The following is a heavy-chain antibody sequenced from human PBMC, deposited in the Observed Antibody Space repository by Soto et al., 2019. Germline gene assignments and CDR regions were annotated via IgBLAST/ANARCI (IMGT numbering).Heavy chain of an antibody. J-gene: IGHJ4*02. CDR2: INDSGNT. CDR3: ARRTYSSGWYLDY. D-gene: IGHD6-19*01. CDR1: GGSFSDHY. Sequence: SETLSLTCAVYGGSFSDHYWSWIRQPQGKGLEWIGEINDSGNTNYNSSLKSRVTISADTSKNQFSLKMRSVTAADTAMYYCARRTYSSGWYLDYWAQGTRVT. V-gene: IGHV4-34*01.